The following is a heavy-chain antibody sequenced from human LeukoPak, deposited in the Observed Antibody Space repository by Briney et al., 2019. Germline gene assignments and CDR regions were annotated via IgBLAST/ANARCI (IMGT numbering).Heavy chain of an antibody. Sequence: GGSLRLSCAASGFTFGPYTMNWVRQAPGKGLEWVSYISSSSDTIYYADSVKGRFTISRDNAKNSLYLQMNSLRAEDTAVYYCAKSFYSGSGNFEEYFDHWGQGILVTVSS. D-gene: IGHD3-10*01. CDR1: GFTFGPYT. V-gene: IGHV3-48*04. CDR2: ISSSSDTI. CDR3: AKSFYSGSGNFEEYFDH. J-gene: IGHJ4*02.